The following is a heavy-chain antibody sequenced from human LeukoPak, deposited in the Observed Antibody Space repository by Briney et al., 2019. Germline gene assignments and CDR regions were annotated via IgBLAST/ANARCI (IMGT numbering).Heavy chain of an antibody. V-gene: IGHV4-34*01. D-gene: IGHD2-2*01. CDR2: INHSGST. CDR3: ARRLPAALDY. Sequence: PGETLSLTCAVYGWSFSGYYLRWIRQAPGKGLEWIGGINHSGSTNYHPSLKSPDTISLDTSKNQFSLKLSSVTAAGTAVYYCARRLPAALDYWGEGTLVTVSS. CDR1: GWSFSGYY. J-gene: IGHJ4*02.